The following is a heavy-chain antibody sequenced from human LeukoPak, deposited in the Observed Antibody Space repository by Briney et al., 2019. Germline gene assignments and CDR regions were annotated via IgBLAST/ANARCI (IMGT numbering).Heavy chain of an antibody. CDR3: ARDGDPTAYFDY. J-gene: IGHJ4*02. CDR1: GFPFSSYW. CDR2: IKQDGGET. V-gene: IGHV3-7*01. D-gene: IGHD7-27*01. Sequence: GGSLRLSCAASGFPFSSYWMAWVRQAPGKGLEWVASIKQDGGETFYVDSVKGRFTISRDNAKNSLYLQMNSLRAEDTAVYYCARDGDPTAYFDYWGQGTLVTVSS.